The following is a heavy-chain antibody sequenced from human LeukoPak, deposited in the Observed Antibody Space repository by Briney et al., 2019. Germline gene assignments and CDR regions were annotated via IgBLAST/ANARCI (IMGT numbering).Heavy chain of an antibody. Sequence: GGSLRLSCAASGFTFSHYAMSWVRQAPGKGLEWVSGISGSGANTYYADSVKGRFTISRDNSKSTLYLQMSSLRAEDTALYYCAKSSEYNNYGIDYWGQGTLVTVSS. CDR1: GFTFSHYA. J-gene: IGHJ4*02. CDR2: ISGSGANT. V-gene: IGHV3-23*01. CDR3: AKSSEYNNYGIDY. D-gene: IGHD4-11*01.